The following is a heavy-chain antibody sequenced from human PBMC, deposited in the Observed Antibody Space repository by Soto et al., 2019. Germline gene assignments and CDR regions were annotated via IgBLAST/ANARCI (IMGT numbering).Heavy chain of an antibody. CDR1: GYSFTSYW. CDR3: ARRGSPHYYYLDV. J-gene: IGHJ6*03. CDR2: IYPGDSDT. V-gene: IGHV5-51*01. Sequence: GESLKISCKGSGYSFTSYWIGWVRQMPGKGPEWMGIIYPGDSDTRYSPSFQGQVTISADKSISTAYLQWSSLKASDTAMYYCARRGSPHYYYLDVWGKGTTVTVSS.